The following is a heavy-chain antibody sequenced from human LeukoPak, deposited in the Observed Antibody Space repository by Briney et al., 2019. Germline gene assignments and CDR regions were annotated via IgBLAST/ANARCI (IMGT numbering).Heavy chain of an antibody. Sequence: ETLSLTCTVSDGSISSNSYYWGWIRQAPGKGLEWVSAISGSGGSTYYADSVKGRFTISRDNSKNTLYLQMNSLRAEDTAVYYCAKDLGVIWGQGTMVTVSS. CDR1: DGSISSNSYY. CDR2: ISGSGGST. CDR3: AKDLGVI. D-gene: IGHD3-16*01. J-gene: IGHJ3*02. V-gene: IGHV3-23*01.